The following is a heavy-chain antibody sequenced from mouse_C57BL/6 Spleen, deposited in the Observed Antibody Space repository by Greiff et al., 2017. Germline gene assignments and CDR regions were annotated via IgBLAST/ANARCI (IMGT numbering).Heavy chain of an antibody. Sequence: EVQLQQSGPELVKPGASVKIPCKASGYTFTDYNMDWVKQSHGKSLEWIGDINPNNGGTIYNQKFKGKATLTVDKSSSTAYMELRSLTSEDTAVYYCARRNYYGSPYAMDYWGQGTSGTVSS. D-gene: IGHD1-1*01. CDR2: INPNNGGT. V-gene: IGHV1-18*01. CDR3: ARRNYYGSPYAMDY. CDR1: GYTFTDYN. J-gene: IGHJ4*01.